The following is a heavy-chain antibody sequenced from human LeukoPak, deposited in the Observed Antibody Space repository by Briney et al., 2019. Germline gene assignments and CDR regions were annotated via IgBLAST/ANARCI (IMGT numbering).Heavy chain of an antibody. Sequence: GGSLRLSCAASGFTFSSYGMHWVRQAPGKGLEWVAVISYDGSNKYYADSVKGRFTISRGNSKNTLYLQMNSLRAEDTAVYYCAKEMLLWFGELDYYGMDVWGKGTTVTVSS. V-gene: IGHV3-30*18. J-gene: IGHJ6*04. CDR2: ISYDGSNK. D-gene: IGHD3-10*01. CDR3: AKEMLLWFGELDYYGMDV. CDR1: GFTFSSYG.